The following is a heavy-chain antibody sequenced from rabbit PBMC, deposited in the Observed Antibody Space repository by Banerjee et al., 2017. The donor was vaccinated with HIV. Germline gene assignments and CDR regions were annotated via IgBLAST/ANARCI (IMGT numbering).Heavy chain of an antibody. Sequence: QEQLVESGGGLVQPGGSLKLSCKASGFDFSTYSMSWVRQAPGKGLEWIGYIVPVFGVTYYANWVNGRFTISSHNAQNTVFLQMTSLTAADTATYFCARNYVSVFDPWGPGTLVT. CDR3: ARNYVSVFDP. V-gene: IGHV1S47*01. D-gene: IGHD1-1*01. J-gene: IGHJ2*01. CDR1: GFDFSTYS. CDR2: IVPVFGVT.